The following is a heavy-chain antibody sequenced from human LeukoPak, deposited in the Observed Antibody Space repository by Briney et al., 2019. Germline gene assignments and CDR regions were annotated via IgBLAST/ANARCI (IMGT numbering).Heavy chain of an antibody. CDR1: GGSFSGYY. J-gene: IGHJ4*02. D-gene: IGHD3-9*01. Sequence: PSETLSLTCAVYGGSFSGYYWSWIRQPPGKGLEWIGEINHSGSTNYNPSLKSRVTISVDTSKNQFSLNLSSVTAADTAVYYCASLILTGYYTAFDYWGQGTLVTVSS. CDR2: INHSGST. CDR3: ASLILTGYYTAFDY. V-gene: IGHV4-34*01.